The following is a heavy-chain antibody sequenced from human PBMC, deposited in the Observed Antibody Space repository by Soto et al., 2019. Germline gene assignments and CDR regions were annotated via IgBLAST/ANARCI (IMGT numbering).Heavy chain of an antibody. CDR3: ARDKITGLFDY. CDR2: MYYSGST. J-gene: IGHJ4*02. D-gene: IGHD2-8*02. V-gene: IGHV4-31*03. CDR1: GGSISSGGYY. Sequence: PSETLSVTCPVSGGSISSGGYYWSWIRQHPGKGLEWIGYMYYSGSTNYNPSLKSRVTISVDTSKNQFSLKLTSVTAADTAVYYCARDKITGLFDYWGQGTLVTVSS.